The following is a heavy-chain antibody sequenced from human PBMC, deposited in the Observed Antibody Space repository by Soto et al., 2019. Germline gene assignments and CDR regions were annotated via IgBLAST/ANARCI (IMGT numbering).Heavy chain of an antibody. Sequence: QAQLVESGGGVVQPGRSLRLSCAASGFTFSNYGMHWVRQAPGKGLEWVAVITDDGLRKHYADSVKGRFTISRDISRNTLNLQMNSLKDEDTAVYYCAKPDNSGSHHLDCWGQGTLVTVTS. CDR1: GFTFSNYG. J-gene: IGHJ4*02. D-gene: IGHD1-26*01. V-gene: IGHV3-30*18. CDR3: AKPDNSGSHHLDC. CDR2: ITDDGLRK.